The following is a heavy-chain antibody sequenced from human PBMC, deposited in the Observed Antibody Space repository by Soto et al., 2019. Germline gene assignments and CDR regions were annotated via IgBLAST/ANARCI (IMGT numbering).Heavy chain of an antibody. D-gene: IGHD3-10*01. CDR1: GGSFSDYS. J-gene: IGHJ4*02. V-gene: IGHV4-34*01. Sequence: QVQLQQWGAGLLKPSETLSLTCAVYGGSFSDYSWTWIRQPPGKALEWIGQINHSGSANYNPSLRSRVIISIGTPKNQFSLKLTSVTAADTAVYYCARGLFSGDAYSGGWYYFDYWGQGTLVTVSS. CDR2: INHSGSA. CDR3: ARGLFSGDAYSGGWYYFDY.